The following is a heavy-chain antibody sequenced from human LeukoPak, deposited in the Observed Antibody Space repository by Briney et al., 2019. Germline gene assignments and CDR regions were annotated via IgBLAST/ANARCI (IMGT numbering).Heavy chain of an antibody. CDR3: ARLSDSGWYRGGYYFDY. CDR1: GGSFSGYY. D-gene: IGHD6-19*01. CDR2: INHSGST. J-gene: IGHJ4*02. V-gene: IGHV4-34*01. Sequence: SETLSLTCAVYGGSFSGYYWSWIRQPPGKGLEWIGEINHSGSTNYNPSLKSRVTISVDTSKNQFSLKLSSVTAADTAVYYCARLSDSGWYRGGYYFDYWGQGTLVTVSS.